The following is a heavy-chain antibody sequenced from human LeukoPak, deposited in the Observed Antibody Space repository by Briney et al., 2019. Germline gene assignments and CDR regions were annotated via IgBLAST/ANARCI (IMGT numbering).Heavy chain of an antibody. V-gene: IGHV7-4-1*02. Sequence: ASVKVSCKASGYTFTTYAMNWVRQAPRQGLEWMAWINTNTGNPTYAQGFTGRFVFSLDTSVSTAYLQISSLKAEDTAVYYCVRNYYHGMDVWGQGTTVTVSS. CDR1: GYTFTTYA. CDR3: VRNYYHGMDV. J-gene: IGHJ6*02. CDR2: INTNTGNP.